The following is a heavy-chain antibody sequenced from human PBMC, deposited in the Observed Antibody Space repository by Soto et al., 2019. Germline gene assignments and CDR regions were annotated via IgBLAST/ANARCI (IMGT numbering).Heavy chain of an antibody. CDR1: GYTFTSFA. CDR3: ARTYGNSWDSP. Sequence: GSVKVYCKSSGYTFTSFAITLVRQAPGQGLEWMGWISTSNGNTNYAQNLQGRVTMTTDTSTNTAYMELRSLRSDDTAVYYCARTYGNSWDSPWGQGTMVTVSS. D-gene: IGHD2-2*01. V-gene: IGHV1-18*01. J-gene: IGHJ5*02. CDR2: ISTSNGNT.